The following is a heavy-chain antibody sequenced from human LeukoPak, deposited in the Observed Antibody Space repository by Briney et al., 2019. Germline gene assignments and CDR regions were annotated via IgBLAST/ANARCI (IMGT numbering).Heavy chain of an antibody. Sequence: GGSLRLSCAASGFTFSSYAMHWVRQAPGKGLEWVAVISYDGSNKYYADSVKGRFTISRDNSKNPLYLQMNSLRAEDTAVYYCARGPYYDFWSGYSQHGSFDYWGQGTLVTVSS. J-gene: IGHJ4*02. D-gene: IGHD3-3*01. CDR1: GFTFSSYA. CDR3: ARGPYYDFWSGYSQHGSFDY. V-gene: IGHV3-30-3*01. CDR2: ISYDGSNK.